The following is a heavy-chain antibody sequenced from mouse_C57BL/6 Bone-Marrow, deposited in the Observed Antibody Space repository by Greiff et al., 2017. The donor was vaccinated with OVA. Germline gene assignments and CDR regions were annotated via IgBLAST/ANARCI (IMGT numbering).Heavy chain of an antibody. CDR2: IDPSDSYT. Sequence: QVQLQQPGAELVKPGASVKLSCKASGYTFTSYWMQWVKQRPGQGLEWIGEIDPSDSYTNYNQKFKGKATLTVDTSSSTAYMQLSSLTSEDSAVYYCAMVGSAMDYWGQGTSVTVSS. CDR3: AMVGSAMDY. J-gene: IGHJ4*01. D-gene: IGHD1-1*02. V-gene: IGHV1-50*01. CDR1: GYTFTSYW.